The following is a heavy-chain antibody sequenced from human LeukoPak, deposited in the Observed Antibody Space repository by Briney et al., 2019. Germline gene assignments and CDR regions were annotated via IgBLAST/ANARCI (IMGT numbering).Heavy chain of an antibody. CDR1: GYSISSGYY. J-gene: IGHJ4*02. CDR2: IYHSGST. CDR3: ARAAYDILTRPCDY. Sequence: PSETLSLTCAVSGYSISSGYYWGWIRQPPGKGLEWIGSIYHSGSTYYNPSLKSRVTISVDTSKNQFSLKLSSVTAADTAVYYWARAAYDILTRPCDYWGQGTLVTVSS. V-gene: IGHV4-38-2*01. D-gene: IGHD3-9*01.